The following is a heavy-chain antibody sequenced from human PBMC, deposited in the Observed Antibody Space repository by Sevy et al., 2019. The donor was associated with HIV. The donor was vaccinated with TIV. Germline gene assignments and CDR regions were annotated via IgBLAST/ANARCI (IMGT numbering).Heavy chain of an antibody. V-gene: IGHV3-33*01. D-gene: IGHD5-18*01. Sequence: GGSLRLSCAASGFTFSSYGMHWVRQAPGKGLEWVAVIWYDGSNKYYADSVKGRFTISRDNSKNTLYLQMNSLRAEDTAVYCCARDSDTAMVTGAFDIWGQGTMVTVSS. CDR1: GFTFSSYG. CDR3: ARDSDTAMVTGAFDI. J-gene: IGHJ3*02. CDR2: IWYDGSNK.